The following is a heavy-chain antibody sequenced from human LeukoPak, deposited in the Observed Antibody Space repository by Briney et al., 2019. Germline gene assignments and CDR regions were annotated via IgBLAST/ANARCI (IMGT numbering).Heavy chain of an antibody. Sequence: GASVKVSCKVSGYTLTELSMHWVRQAPGKGLEWMGGFDPEDGETIYAQKFQGRVTMTEDTSTDTAYMELNSLRAEDTAVYYCARDFYGPTPLYGMDVWGQGTTVTVSS. CDR1: GYTLTELS. V-gene: IGHV1-24*01. CDR2: FDPEDGET. CDR3: ARDFYGPTPLYGMDV. J-gene: IGHJ6*02. D-gene: IGHD3-16*01.